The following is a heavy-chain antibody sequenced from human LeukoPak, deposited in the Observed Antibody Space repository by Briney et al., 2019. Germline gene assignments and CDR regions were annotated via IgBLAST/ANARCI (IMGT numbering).Heavy chain of an antibody. Sequence: PGGSLRLSCAASGFTFSSYSMNWVRQAPGKGLEWVSSISSSSSYIYYADSVKGRFTIPRDNAKNSLYLQMNSLRAEDTAVYYCARDGLYYGSGSPQFDYWGQGTLVTVSS. CDR1: GFTFSSYS. D-gene: IGHD3-10*01. V-gene: IGHV3-21*01. CDR3: ARDGLYYGSGSPQFDY. J-gene: IGHJ4*02. CDR2: ISSSSSYI.